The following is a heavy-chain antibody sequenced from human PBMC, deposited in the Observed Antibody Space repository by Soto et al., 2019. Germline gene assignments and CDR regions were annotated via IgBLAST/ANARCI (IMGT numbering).Heavy chain of an antibody. CDR2: IIPFFGTA. CDR3: AKGLSIAAAGTFDY. V-gene: IGHV1-69*13. D-gene: IGHD6-13*01. J-gene: IGHJ4*02. Sequence: GASVKVSCKTSGGTFSTFGISWVRHAPGQGLEWMGGIIPFFGTAEYSQKFEDRITVTADESTNTLYLDMISXRAEETAVYYCAKGLSIAAAGTFDYWGQGTLVTVSS. CDR1: GGTFSTFG.